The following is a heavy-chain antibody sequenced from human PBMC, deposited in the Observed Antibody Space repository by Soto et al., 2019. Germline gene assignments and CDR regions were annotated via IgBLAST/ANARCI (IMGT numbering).Heavy chain of an antibody. CDR2: INSDGSST. CDR3: ARVPDFWSGYYYFDY. D-gene: IGHD3-3*01. Sequence: GGSLRLSCAASGFTFSSYWMHWVRQAPGKGLVWVSRINSDGSSTSYADSVKGRFTISRDNAKNTLYLQMNSLRAEDTAVYYCARVPDFWSGYYYFDYWGQGTLVTVSS. CDR1: GFTFSSYW. V-gene: IGHV3-74*01. J-gene: IGHJ4*02.